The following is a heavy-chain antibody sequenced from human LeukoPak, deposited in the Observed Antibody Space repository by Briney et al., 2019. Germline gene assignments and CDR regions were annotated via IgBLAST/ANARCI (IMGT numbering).Heavy chain of an antibody. D-gene: IGHD6-19*01. CDR3: AKHRYSNGWDYFDY. V-gene: IGHV3-23*01. Sequence: GGSLRLSCVVSGFSFGSYPMSWVRQAPGKGLEWVSVISETGDVTHYADSVKGRFTISRDNSKNTLYLQMNSLRAEDTAIYYCAKHRYSNGWDYFDYWGQGTLVTVSS. CDR1: GFSFGSYP. J-gene: IGHJ4*02. CDR2: ISETGDVT.